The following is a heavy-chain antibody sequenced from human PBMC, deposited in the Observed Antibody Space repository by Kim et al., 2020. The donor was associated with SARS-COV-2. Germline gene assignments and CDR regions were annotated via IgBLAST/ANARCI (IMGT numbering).Heavy chain of an antibody. J-gene: IGHJ6*02. Sequence: SETLSLTCTVSGGSISSYYWSWIRQPPGKGLEWIGYIYYSGSSNYNPSLKSRVTISVDTSKNQFSLKLSSVTAADTAVYYCARIEYYDSSAGMDVWGQGT. V-gene: IGHV4-59*01. D-gene: IGHD3-22*01. CDR1: GGSISSYY. CDR3: ARIEYYDSSAGMDV. CDR2: IYYSGSS.